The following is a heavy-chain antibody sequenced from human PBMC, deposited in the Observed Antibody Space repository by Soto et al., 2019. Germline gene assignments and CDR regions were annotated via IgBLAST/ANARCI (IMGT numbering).Heavy chain of an antibody. J-gene: IGHJ5*02. CDR2: MYYSGSF. D-gene: IGHD3-22*01. V-gene: IGHV4-59*02. Sequence: SETLSLTCTVSGASVSTGYWSRIRQSPGKGLEWIGFMYYSGSFNYNPSLTSRVTISVDTSKNQFSLKVTSVTADDTAVYYCARSYYDTNGFAVDPWGQGTLVTAPQ. CDR3: ARSYYDTNGFAVDP. CDR1: GASVSTGY.